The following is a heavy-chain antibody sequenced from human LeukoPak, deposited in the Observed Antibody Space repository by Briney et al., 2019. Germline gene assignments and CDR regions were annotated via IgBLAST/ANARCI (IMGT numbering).Heavy chain of an antibody. Sequence: PSETLSLTCTVSGGSISSGSYYWSWIRQPAGKGLEWIGRIYTSGSTNYNPSLKSRVTISVDTSKNQFSLKLSSVTAADTAVYYCARDRFYCSSTSCYNAKRNYYYYYMDVWGKGTTVTVSS. D-gene: IGHD2-2*02. CDR3: ARDRFYCSSTSCYNAKRNYYYYYMDV. J-gene: IGHJ6*03. CDR2: IYTSGST. CDR1: GGSISSGSYY. V-gene: IGHV4-61*02.